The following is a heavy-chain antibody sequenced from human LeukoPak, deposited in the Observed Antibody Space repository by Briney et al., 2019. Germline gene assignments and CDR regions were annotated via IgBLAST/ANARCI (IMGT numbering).Heavy chain of an antibody. CDR3: ARDSSGYYPQWSEYFHH. D-gene: IGHD3-22*01. CDR2: IYTTGST. J-gene: IGHJ1*01. CDR1: GGSISGYY. V-gene: IGHV4-4*07. Sequence: PSETLSLTCTVSGGSISGYYWTWIRQPAGKGLEWIGRIYTTGSTNYNPSLESRVTMSVDTSKNQFSLKLSSVTAADTAVYYCARDSSGYYPQWSEYFHHWGQGTLVTVSS.